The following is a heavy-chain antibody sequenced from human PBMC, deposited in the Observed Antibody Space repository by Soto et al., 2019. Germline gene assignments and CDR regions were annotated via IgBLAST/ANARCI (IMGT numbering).Heavy chain of an antibody. CDR1: GFTFSSYS. D-gene: IGHD6-19*01. Sequence: PGGSLRLSCAASGFTFSSYSMNWVRQAPGKGLEWVSYISSSSSTIYYADSVKGRFTISRDNAKSSLYLQMNSLRDEDTAVYYCARDLYLLTVAGTERENYWGQGTLVTVSS. CDR2: ISSSSSTI. J-gene: IGHJ4*02. V-gene: IGHV3-48*02. CDR3: ARDLYLLTVAGTERENY.